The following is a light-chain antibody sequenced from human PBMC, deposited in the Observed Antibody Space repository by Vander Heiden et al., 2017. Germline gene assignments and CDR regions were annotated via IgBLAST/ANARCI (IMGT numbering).Light chain of an antibody. CDR1: QSVSSN. V-gene: IGKV3-15*01. CDR3: QEYNNWRPYT. Sequence: EIVRTQSPATLSVSPGERATLSCRASQSVSSNLAWYQQKPGQAPRLLIYGASTRATGIPARFSGSGSGTEFTLTISSLQSEDFAVYYCQEYNNWRPYTFGQGTKLEIK. CDR2: GAS. J-gene: IGKJ2*01.